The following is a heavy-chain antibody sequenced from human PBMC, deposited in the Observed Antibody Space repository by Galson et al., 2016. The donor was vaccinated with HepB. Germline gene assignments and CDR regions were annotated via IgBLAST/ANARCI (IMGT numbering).Heavy chain of an antibody. CDR1: GFTFSSYA. Sequence: SLRLSCAASGFTFSSYAMTWVRQAPGKGLEWVSLISNCGATTHYTASVKGRFTISRDFSKNTVYLQMNSLRAEDTGVYYCARREGGSGWYGFDYWGQGTLVTVSS. D-gene: IGHD6-19*01. CDR3: ARREGGSGWYGFDY. CDR2: ISNCGATT. V-gene: IGHV3-23*01. J-gene: IGHJ4*02.